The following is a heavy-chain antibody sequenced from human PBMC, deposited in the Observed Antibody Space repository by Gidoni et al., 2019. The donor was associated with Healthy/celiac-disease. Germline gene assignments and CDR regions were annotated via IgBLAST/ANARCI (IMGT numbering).Heavy chain of an antibody. Sequence: QVQLVESGGGVVQPGRSLRLACAASGFTFSSYGMHWVRQAPGQGLGWGAVILYDGINKSYADYVKGRFTLSRDNSKNPLYLQMNRLRAEDTAVYYCARDSPYHGMDGWGQGTTVTVSS. CDR2: ILYDGINK. J-gene: IGHJ6*02. CDR3: ARDSPYHGMDG. CDR1: GFTFSSYG. V-gene: IGHV3-33*01.